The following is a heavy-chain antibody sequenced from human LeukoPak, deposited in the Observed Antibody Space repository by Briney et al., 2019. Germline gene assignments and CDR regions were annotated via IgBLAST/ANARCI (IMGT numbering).Heavy chain of an antibody. CDR3: AKDRSGLNWYFDL. CDR1: GFTVSSNY. CDR2: IYSGGSS. J-gene: IGHJ2*01. V-gene: IGHV3-53*04. D-gene: IGHD6-19*01. Sequence: PGGSLRLSCAASGFTVSSNYMNWVRQAPGKGLEWVSVIYSGGSSYYADSVKGRFTISRHNSKNTLYLQINSLRAEDTAVYFCAKDRSGLNWYFDLWGRGTLVTVSS.